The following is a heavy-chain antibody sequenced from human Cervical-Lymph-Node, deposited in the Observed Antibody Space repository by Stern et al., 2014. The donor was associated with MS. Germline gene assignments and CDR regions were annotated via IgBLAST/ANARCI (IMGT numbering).Heavy chain of an antibody. Sequence: VQLVESGAEARAPGASMKVSCKASGYIFTDYYLNWVRQAPGQGLELMGGINPNRGGTNYAQKFHGRVTMSMGTFLTPAHIGPRWLGSADTAVYYCARGSGTAYDLRGDYWGQGPLVTVSS. CDR1: GYIFTDYY. J-gene: IGHJ4*01. CDR2: INPNRGGT. CDR3: ARGSGTAYDLRGDY. V-gene: IGHV1-2*02. D-gene: IGHD3-3*01.